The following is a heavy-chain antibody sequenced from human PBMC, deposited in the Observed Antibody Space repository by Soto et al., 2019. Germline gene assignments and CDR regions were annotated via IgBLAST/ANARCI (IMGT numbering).Heavy chain of an antibody. D-gene: IGHD5-18*01. Sequence: PGGSLRLSCAASGFTFTSYGMHWVRQAPGKGLEWVKFIYPDGNGKYYTDSVKGRFTTSRDNSKNTMYLQMNSLRVEDTSVYYCAREYSYGYYYYYAMDVWGQGTTVTVSS. V-gene: IGHV3-30*03. CDR3: AREYSYGYYYYYAMDV. J-gene: IGHJ6*02. CDR2: IYPDGNGK. CDR1: GFTFTSYG.